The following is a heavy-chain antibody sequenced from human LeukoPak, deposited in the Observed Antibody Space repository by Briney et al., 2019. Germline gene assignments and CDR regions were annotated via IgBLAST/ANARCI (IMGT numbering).Heavy chain of an antibody. J-gene: IGHJ2*01. CDR1: GFDFGTCA. CDR3: AKSMTLQWRGFFDL. D-gene: IGHD6-19*01. CDR2: VSNGGSST. Sequence: GGSLRLSCVASGFDFGTCAMSWVRQAPGKGPEWVSTVSNGGSSTYYADSVRGRFTVSRDNSKNTLYLQMNSPRAEDTATYYCAKSMTLQWRGFFDLWGRGTHVTVSS. V-gene: IGHV3-23*01.